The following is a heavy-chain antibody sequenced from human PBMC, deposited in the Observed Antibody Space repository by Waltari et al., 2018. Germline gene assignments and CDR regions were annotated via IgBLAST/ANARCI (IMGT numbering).Heavy chain of an antibody. CDR3: ARSFGGSGSYKFDT. CDR1: GASISISTHY. D-gene: IGHD3-10*01. Sequence: RLQESGPGRMKLSETLSLICTVSGASISISTHYWGWIRQTPGMGPEWIGSVHYTGKTYNNPSLESRVSLSVDTSKNLFSLELTSVTAADTATYFCARSFGGSGSYKFDTWGRGILVSVSS. CDR2: VHYTGKT. V-gene: IGHV4-39*02. J-gene: IGHJ4*02.